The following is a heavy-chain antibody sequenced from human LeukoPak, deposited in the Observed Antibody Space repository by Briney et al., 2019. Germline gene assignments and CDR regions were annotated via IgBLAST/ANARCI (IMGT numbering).Heavy chain of an antibody. V-gene: IGHV4-30-2*01. CDR3: ARGVSAGDTYYFDY. CDR2: IYHSGST. D-gene: IGHD3-16*01. Sequence: SETLSLTCTVSGGSISSGGYYWSWIRQPPGKGLEWVGYIYHSGSTYYNPSLRSRLTISVDTSKNQFSLKLSSVTAADTAMYYCARGVSAGDTYYFDYWGQGTLVTVSS. CDR1: GGSISSGGYY. J-gene: IGHJ4*02.